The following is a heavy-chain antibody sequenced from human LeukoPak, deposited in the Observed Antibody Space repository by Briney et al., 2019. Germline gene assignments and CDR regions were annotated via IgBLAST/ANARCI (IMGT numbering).Heavy chain of an antibody. D-gene: IGHD4-11*01. Sequence: ASVKVSCKASGGTFSSYAISWVRQAPGQGLEWMGGIIPIFGTANYAQKFQGRVTITADESTSTAYMELRSLRSDDTAVYYCARGSGGYSNYVRWFDPWGQGTLVTVSS. CDR3: ARGSGGYSNYVRWFDP. J-gene: IGHJ5*02. CDR2: IIPIFGTA. V-gene: IGHV1-69*13. CDR1: GGTFSSYA.